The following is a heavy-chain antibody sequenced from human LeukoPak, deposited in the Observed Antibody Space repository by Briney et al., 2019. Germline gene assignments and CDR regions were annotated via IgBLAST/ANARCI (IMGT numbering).Heavy chain of an antibody. D-gene: IGHD6-13*01. V-gene: IGHV1-69*05. Sequence: ASAKVSCKASGGTFSSYAISWVRQAPGQGLDWMGGIIPISGTPNYAQNFQGRVTITTDESTSTAYMELRSLTSEDTAVYYCASHGSPKLIATSGHPPLGWFDPWGQGTLVTVSS. CDR3: ASHGSPKLIATSGHPPLGWFDP. J-gene: IGHJ5*02. CDR2: IIPISGTP. CDR1: GGTFSSYA.